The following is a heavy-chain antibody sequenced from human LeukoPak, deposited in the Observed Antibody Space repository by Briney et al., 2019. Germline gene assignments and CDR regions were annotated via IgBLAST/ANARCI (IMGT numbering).Heavy chain of an antibody. J-gene: IGHJ4*02. D-gene: IGHD6-13*01. V-gene: IGHV4-39*01. Sequence: SETLSFTCTVSGGSISNGNYYWAWIRQPPGKGLESIGKIHYSGNAYYNPSLKSRVTISVDASRNQVSLKLNSVTAGDTAVYYCASGYSTTLDFWGQGTLVTVSS. CDR3: ASGYSTTLDF. CDR1: GGSISNGNYY. CDR2: IHYSGNA.